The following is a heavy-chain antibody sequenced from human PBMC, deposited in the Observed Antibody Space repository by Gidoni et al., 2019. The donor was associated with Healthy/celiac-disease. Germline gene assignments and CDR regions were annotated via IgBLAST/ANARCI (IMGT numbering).Heavy chain of an antibody. CDR3: ARDASSSWYYAFDI. V-gene: IGHV3-30-3*01. CDR1: GFTFSSYA. J-gene: IGHJ3*02. CDR2: ISYDGSNK. Sequence: QVQLVESGGGVVQPGRSLRLSCAASGFTFSSYAMHWVRQAPGKGLEWVAVISYDGSNKYYADSVKGRFTISRDNSKNTLYLQMNSLRAEDTAVYYCARDASSSWYYAFDIWGQGTMVTVSS. D-gene: IGHD6-13*01.